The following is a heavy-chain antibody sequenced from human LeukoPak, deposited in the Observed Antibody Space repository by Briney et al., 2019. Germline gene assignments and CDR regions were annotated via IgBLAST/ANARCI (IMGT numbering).Heavy chain of an antibody. D-gene: IGHD3-22*01. J-gene: IGHJ3*02. V-gene: IGHV5-51*01. CDR1: GYGFTSYW. CDR2: IYPGDSDT. CDR3: ARPYYDSSGPHLDAFDI. Sequence: GESLQSSCQGSGYGFTSYWIGWVRPMPGKGREWMGIIYPGDSDTRYSPSFQGQVTISADKSISTAYLQWSSLKASDTAMYYCARPYYDSSGPHLDAFDIWGQGTMVTVSS.